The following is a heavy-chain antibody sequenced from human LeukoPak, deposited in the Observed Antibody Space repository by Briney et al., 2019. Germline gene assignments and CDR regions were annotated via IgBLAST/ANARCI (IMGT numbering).Heavy chain of an antibody. V-gene: IGHV4-59*01. CDR1: GGSISSYY. Sequence: SETLSLTCTVSGGSISSYYWSWIRQPPGKGLEWIGYIYYSGSTNYNPSLKTRVTISVDTSKNQFSLKLSSVTAADTAVYYCARAHYDFWSGYFGYWGQGTLVTVSS. CDR3: ARAHYDFWSGYFGY. CDR2: IYYSGST. J-gene: IGHJ4*02. D-gene: IGHD3-3*01.